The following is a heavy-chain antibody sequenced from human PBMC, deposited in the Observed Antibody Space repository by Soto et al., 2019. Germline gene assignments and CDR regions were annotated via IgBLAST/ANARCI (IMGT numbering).Heavy chain of an antibody. CDR2: ISYDGSNK. CDR1: GFTFSSYA. J-gene: IGHJ4*02. V-gene: IGHV3-30-3*01. D-gene: IGHD2-15*01. Sequence: QVQLVESGGGVVQPGRSLRLSCAASGFTFSSYAMHWVRQAPGKGLEWVAVISYDGSNKYYADSVKGRFTISRDNSKNTLYLQMNSLRAEDTAVYYCAREQRGGYFDYWGQGTLVTVSS. CDR3: AREQRGGYFDY.